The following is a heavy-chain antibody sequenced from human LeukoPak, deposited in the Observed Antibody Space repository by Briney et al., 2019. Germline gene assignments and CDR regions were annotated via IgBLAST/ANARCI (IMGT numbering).Heavy chain of an antibody. Sequence: GGSLRLSCAASGFTFSSYAMHWVRQAPGKGLEWVAVISYDGSNKYYADSVKGRFTISRDNAKNSLYLQMNSLRAEDTAVYYCARDGYFCGMDVWGQGTTVTVSS. CDR2: ISYDGSNK. J-gene: IGHJ6*02. V-gene: IGHV3-30-3*01. CDR3: ARDGYFCGMDV. D-gene: IGHD3-22*01. CDR1: GFTFSSYA.